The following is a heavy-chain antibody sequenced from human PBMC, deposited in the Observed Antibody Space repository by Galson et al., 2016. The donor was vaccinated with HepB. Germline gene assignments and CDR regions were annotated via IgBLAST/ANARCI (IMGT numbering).Heavy chain of an antibody. Sequence: SLRLSCAASGFTFSSYGMHWVRQAPGKGLEWVAFIPYDGSNKKYADSVKGRFTISRDNSKKTLYLQMNSLRAEDTAVYYCAKDGRIYCSSASCHDHFHYWGQGTLVTVSS. D-gene: IGHD2-2*01. CDR2: IPYDGSNK. CDR1: GFTFSSYG. V-gene: IGHV3-30*18. CDR3: AKDGRIYCSSASCHDHFHY. J-gene: IGHJ4*02.